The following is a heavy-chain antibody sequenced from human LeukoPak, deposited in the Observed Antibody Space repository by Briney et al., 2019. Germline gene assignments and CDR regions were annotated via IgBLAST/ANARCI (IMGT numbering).Heavy chain of an antibody. CDR1: GFAFNNFA. J-gene: IGHJ5*02. Sequence: GGSLRLSCAASGFAFNNFAMTWARQAPGKGLEWVSTIIGSGSSTYYGDSVKGRFTISRDNSKNTLYLQMNSLRAEDTAVYFCAKEVGYDLLYNLFDPWGQGTLVTVSS. CDR2: IIGSGSST. D-gene: IGHD5-12*01. V-gene: IGHV3-23*01. CDR3: AKEVGYDLLYNLFDP.